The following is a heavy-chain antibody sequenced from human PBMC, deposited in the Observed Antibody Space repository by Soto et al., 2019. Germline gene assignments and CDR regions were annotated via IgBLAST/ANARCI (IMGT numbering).Heavy chain of an antibody. D-gene: IGHD2-2*01. J-gene: IGHJ4*02. Sequence: PGESLKISCMGSGYDFISYWIGWVRQMPGTGLEWMGIIYPGESDTRYSPSFQGQLSISADKSTTTAYLQWSSLRASDTAIYYCARRSRECFRISCPTYYFDYWGQGTLVTVSS. CDR1: GYDFISYW. V-gene: IGHV5-51*01. CDR3: ARRSRECFRISCPTYYFDY. CDR2: IYPGESDT.